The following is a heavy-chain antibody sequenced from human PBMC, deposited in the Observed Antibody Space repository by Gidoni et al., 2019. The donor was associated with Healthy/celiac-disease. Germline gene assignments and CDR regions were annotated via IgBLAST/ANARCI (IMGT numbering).Heavy chain of an antibody. CDR1: GFTFRDDY. Sequence: QVQLVESGVGLVKPGGSLRLYCAASGFTFRDDYRVWVRQAQRKGLEWVSYISSSSSYTNYADSVKGRFTISRDNAKNSLYLQMNSLRAEDTAVYYCARDGGYCSGGSCSRLGYYYYYYGMDVWGQGTTVTVSS. CDR2: ISSSSSYT. D-gene: IGHD2-15*01. J-gene: IGHJ6*02. CDR3: ARDGGYCSGGSCSRLGYYYYYYGMDV. V-gene: IGHV3-11*05.